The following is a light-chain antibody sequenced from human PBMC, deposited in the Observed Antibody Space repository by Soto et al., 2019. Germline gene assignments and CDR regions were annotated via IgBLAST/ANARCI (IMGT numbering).Light chain of an antibody. J-gene: IGLJ1*01. V-gene: IGLV1-44*01. CDR3: AAWDDSLNGLYV. CDR2: SNN. CDR1: SSNIGSNT. Sequence: QSVLTQPPSASGTPGQRVTISCSGSSSNIGSNTVNWYQHLPGTAPKLIIYSNNQRPSGVPDRFSGSKSGTSASLAISGIQSEDDADYYCAAWDDSLNGLYVFGPGTKLTVL.